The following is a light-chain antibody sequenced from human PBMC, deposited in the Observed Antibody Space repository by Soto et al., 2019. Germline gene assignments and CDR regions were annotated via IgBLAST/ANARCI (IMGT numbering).Light chain of an antibody. J-gene: IGKJ2*01. CDR1: QRMSSN. CDR2: GAS. Sequence: EIVMTQPPATLSVSPGERATLSCRASQRMSSNLAWYQQKPGQAPRLLIYGASTRAPGIPARFSGSGSGTEFTLTISSLQSEDFAVYYCQQYNNWPPMYTFGQGTKLEI. V-gene: IGKV3-15*01. CDR3: QQYNNWPPMYT.